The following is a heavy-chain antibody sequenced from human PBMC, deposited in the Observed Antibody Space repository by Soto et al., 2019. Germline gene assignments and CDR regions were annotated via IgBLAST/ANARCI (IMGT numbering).Heavy chain of an antibody. J-gene: IGHJ6*03. CDR2: IYYSGST. CDR3: ARDREDIVVVPAAKEGYYYYYYMDV. D-gene: IGHD2-2*01. Sequence: SETLSLTCTVSGGSISSGGYYWSWIRQHPGKGLEWIGYIYYSGSTYYNPSLKSRVTISVDTSKNQFSLKLSSVTAADTAVYYCARDREDIVVVPAAKEGYYYYYYMDVWGKGTTVTVSS. V-gene: IGHV4-31*03. CDR1: GGSISSGGYY.